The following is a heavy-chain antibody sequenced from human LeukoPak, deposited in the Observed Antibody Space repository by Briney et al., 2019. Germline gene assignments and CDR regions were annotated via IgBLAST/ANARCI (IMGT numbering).Heavy chain of an antibody. J-gene: IGHJ6*03. CDR2: INPSGGST. Sequence: ASVKVSCKASGYTFTSYYMHWVRQAPGQGLDWMGIINPSGGSTSYAQKFQGRVTTTRDTSTSTVYMELSSLRSEDTAVYYCAREPGGGANYYYMDVWGKGTTVTVSS. D-gene: IGHD3-16*01. CDR1: GYTFTSYY. CDR3: AREPGGGANYYYMDV. V-gene: IGHV1-46*01.